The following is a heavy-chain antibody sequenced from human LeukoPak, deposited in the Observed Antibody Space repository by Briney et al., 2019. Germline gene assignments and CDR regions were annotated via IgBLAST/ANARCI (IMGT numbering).Heavy chain of an antibody. CDR2: ISSSGSTI. V-gene: IGHV3-11*04. J-gene: IGHJ3*02. D-gene: IGHD5-24*01. CDR3: ARGRDGYNSGAFDI. CDR1: GFTFSDYY. Sequence: GGSLRLSCAASGFTFSDYYMSWIRQAPGKGLEWVPYISSSGSTIYYADSVKGRFTISRDSAKNSLYLQMNSLRAEDTAVYSCARGRDGYNSGAFDIWGQGTMVTVSS.